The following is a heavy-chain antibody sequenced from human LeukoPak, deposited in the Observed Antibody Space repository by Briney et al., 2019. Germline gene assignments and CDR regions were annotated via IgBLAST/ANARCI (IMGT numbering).Heavy chain of an antibody. CDR3: ARHLYPHFDY. CDR2: IYYSGST. J-gene: IGHJ4*02. Sequence: SETLSLTCTVSGGSISSSSYYWGWIRQPPGKGLEWIGSIYYSGSTYYNPSLKSRVTISVDTSKNQFSLKLSSVTAADTAVYYCARHLYPHFDYWGQGALVTVSS. CDR1: GGSISSSSYY. V-gene: IGHV4-39*01.